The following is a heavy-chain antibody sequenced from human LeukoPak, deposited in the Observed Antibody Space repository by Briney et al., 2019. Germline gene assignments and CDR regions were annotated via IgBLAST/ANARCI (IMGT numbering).Heavy chain of an antibody. D-gene: IGHD3-22*01. V-gene: IGHV3-74*01. Sequence: GRSLRLSCAAAVFTLTDYWMHWVRQAPGQGLVWVSRIKSDGRTNYADSVKGQFTISRDNDKNTVSLQMNSLRAEDTGVYYCARAPSEIGGYYPEYFRHWGQGTLVTVSS. CDR3: ARAPSEIGGYYPEYFRH. CDR1: VFTLTDYW. J-gene: IGHJ1*01. CDR2: IKSDGRT.